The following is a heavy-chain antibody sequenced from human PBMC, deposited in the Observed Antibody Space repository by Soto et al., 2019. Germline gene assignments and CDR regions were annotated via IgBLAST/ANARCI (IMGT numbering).Heavy chain of an antibody. CDR3: AGGGSSEGPGY. CDR2: IYYSGST. J-gene: IGHJ4*02. CDR1: GGSISSYY. D-gene: IGHD6-6*01. V-gene: IGHV4-59*01. Sequence: QVQLQESGPGLVKPSETLSLTCTVSGGSISSYYWSWIRQPPGKGLEWIGYIYYSGSTNYNPSPKSRVTISVDTSKNQFSLKLSSVTAADTAVYYCAGGGSSEGPGYWGQGTLVTVSS.